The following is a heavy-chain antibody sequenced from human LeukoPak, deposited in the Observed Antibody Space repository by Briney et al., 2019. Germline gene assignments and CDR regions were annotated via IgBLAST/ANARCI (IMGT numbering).Heavy chain of an antibody. V-gene: IGHV3-23*01. J-gene: IGHJ3*02. D-gene: IGHD2-15*01. Sequence: GGSLRLSCAASGFTFSSYGMSWVRQAPGKGLEWVSAISGSGGSTYYADSVKGRFTISRDNSKNTLYLQMNSLRAEDTAVYYCAKDRPSGGTPGYDAFDIWGQGTMVTVSS. CDR2: ISGSGGST. CDR3: AKDRPSGGTPGYDAFDI. CDR1: GFTFSSYG.